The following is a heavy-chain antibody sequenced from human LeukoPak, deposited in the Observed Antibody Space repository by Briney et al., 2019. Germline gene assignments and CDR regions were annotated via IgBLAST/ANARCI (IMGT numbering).Heavy chain of an antibody. J-gene: IGHJ2*01. CDR3: AGDRHSSSPWGYFDL. Sequence: GGSLRLSCAASGFTFDDYAMHWVRQAPGKGLEWVANIKQGGSEKYYVDSVKGRFTISRDNAKNSLYLQTNSLRAEDTAMYYCAGDRHSSSPWGYFDLWGRGTLVTVSS. V-gene: IGHV3-7*01. CDR2: IKQGGSEK. CDR1: GFTFDDYA. D-gene: IGHD6-6*01.